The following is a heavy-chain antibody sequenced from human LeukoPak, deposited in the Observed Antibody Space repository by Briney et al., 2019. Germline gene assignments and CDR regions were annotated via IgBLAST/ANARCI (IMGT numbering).Heavy chain of an antibody. CDR1: DDSMSSYY. D-gene: IGHD3-22*01. CDR2: IYYSGSI. V-gene: IGHV4-59*01. Sequence: PSETLSLTCTVSDDSMSSYYWNWIRQPPGKGLEWIGDIYYSGSIKYNPSLKSRVTMSVDTSKNQFSLKLSSVTAADTAIYYCARENPSGYYNRPIDYWGQGTLVTVSS. CDR3: ARENPSGYYNRPIDY. J-gene: IGHJ4*02.